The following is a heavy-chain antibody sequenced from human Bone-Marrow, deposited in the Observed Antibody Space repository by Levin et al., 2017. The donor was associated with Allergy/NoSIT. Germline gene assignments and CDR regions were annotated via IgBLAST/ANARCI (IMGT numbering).Heavy chain of an antibody. D-gene: IGHD2-15*01. CDR3: ARDQSWSSDS. J-gene: IGHJ4*02. CDR2: IRGNSDVI. V-gene: IGHV3-48*04. CDR1: GFTFSSYP. Sequence: GGSLRLSCAASGFTFSSYPMNWVRQAPGKGLEWISYIRGNSDVISYADSVKGRFTISRDNAKNSLYLQMNSLRAADTAVYYCARDQSWSSDSWGQGTLVTVSS.